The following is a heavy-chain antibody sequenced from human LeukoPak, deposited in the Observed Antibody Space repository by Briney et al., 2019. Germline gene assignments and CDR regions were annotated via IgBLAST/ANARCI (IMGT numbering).Heavy chain of an antibody. CDR2: LSGSGGGT. D-gene: IGHD3-10*01. Sequence: GGSLRLSCAVSGITLSNCGMSWVRHAPGKGLEWVAGLSGSGGGTNYAHSVQRRFTISRDNPKNTLYLQMNSLRAEDTAVYFCAKRGVVIRVFLVGFHKEAYYFDSWGQGALVTVSS. CDR1: GITLSNCG. CDR3: AKRGVVIRVFLVGFHKEAYYFDS. J-gene: IGHJ4*02. V-gene: IGHV3-23*01.